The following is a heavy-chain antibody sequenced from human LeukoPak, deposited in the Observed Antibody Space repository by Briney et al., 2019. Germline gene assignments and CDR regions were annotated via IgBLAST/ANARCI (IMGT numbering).Heavy chain of an antibody. CDR2: INHSGST. CDR1: GGSFSGYY. CDR3: AGPLLLWFGPFDP. Sequence: SETLSLTCAVYGGSFSGYYWSWIRQPPGKGLEWIGEINHSGSTNYNPSLKSRVTISVDTSKNQFSLKLSSVTAADTAVYYCAGPLLLWFGPFDPWGQGTLVTVSS. V-gene: IGHV4-34*01. J-gene: IGHJ5*02. D-gene: IGHD3-10*01.